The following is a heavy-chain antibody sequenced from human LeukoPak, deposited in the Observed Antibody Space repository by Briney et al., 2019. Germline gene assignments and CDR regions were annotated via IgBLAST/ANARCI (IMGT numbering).Heavy chain of an antibody. D-gene: IGHD6-19*01. CDR1: GDSISSSSYY. CDR2: FSYSGST. Sequence: PSETLSLTCPVSGDSISSSSYYWGWIRQPPGKGLEWIGSFSYSGSTYYNPPLKSRVTISVYTSKNQFSLKLSSVTAADTAVYYCARLLAVEQDRYNWFDPWGQGTLVTVSS. V-gene: IGHV4-39*07. CDR3: ARLLAVEQDRYNWFDP. J-gene: IGHJ5*02.